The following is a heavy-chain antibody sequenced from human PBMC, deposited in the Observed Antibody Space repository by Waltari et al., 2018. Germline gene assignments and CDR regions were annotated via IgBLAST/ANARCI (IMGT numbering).Heavy chain of an antibody. CDR2: IIPSLGIA. V-gene: IGHV1-69*08. Sequence: QVQLVQSGAEVKKPGSSVKVSCKASGGTFSSYTISWVRQAPGQGLEWMGRIIPSLGIANYAQKFQGRVTITADKSTSTAYMELSSLRSEDTAVYYCAREACSSTSCYPWWFDPWGQGTLVTVSS. D-gene: IGHD2-2*01. J-gene: IGHJ5*02. CDR3: AREACSSTSCYPWWFDP. CDR1: GGTFSSYT.